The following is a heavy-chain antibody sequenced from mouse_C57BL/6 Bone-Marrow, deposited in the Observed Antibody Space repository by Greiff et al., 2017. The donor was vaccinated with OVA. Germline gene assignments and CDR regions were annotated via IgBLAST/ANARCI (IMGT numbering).Heavy chain of an antibody. CDR3: ARNWDTTVVALYYFDY. Sequence: VQLVESGPGLVQPSQSLSITCTVSGFSLTSYGVHWVRQSPGKGLEWLGVIWSGGSTDYNAAFISRLSISKDNSKSQVFFKMNSLQADDTAIYYCARNWDTTVVALYYFDYWGQGTTLTVSS. J-gene: IGHJ2*01. V-gene: IGHV2-2*01. D-gene: IGHD1-1*01. CDR1: GFSLTSYG. CDR2: IWSGGST.